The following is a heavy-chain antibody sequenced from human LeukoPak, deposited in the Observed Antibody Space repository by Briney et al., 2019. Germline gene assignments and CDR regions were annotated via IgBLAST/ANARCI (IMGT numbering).Heavy chain of an antibody. CDR1: GYTFTSYY. J-gene: IGHJ5*02. Sequence: ASVKVSCKASGYTFTSYYMHWVRQAPGQGLEWMGIINPSGSSTSYAQKFQGRVTMTRHTSTSTVHMELSSLRSEDTAVYYCARDDPLDKISSGWGPWGQGTLVTVSS. CDR3: ARDDPLDKISSGWGP. CDR2: INPSGSST. D-gene: IGHD6-19*01. V-gene: IGHV1-46*01.